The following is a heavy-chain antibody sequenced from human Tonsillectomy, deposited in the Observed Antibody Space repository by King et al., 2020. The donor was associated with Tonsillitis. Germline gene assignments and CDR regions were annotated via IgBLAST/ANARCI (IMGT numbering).Heavy chain of an antibody. J-gene: IGHJ5*02. CDR1: GFTFSNYA. D-gene: IGHD3-10*01. CDR2: ISGSGGTT. V-gene: IGHV3-23*04. Sequence: VQLVESGGGLVQPGGSLRLSCAASGFTFSNYAMSWVRQAPGKWLEWVSTISGSGGTTYYADSVKGRFTISRDNSKNTLYLQMNSLRAEDTAVYYCAKTPYGSGLGWFDPWGQGTLVTVSS. CDR3: AKTPYGSGLGWFDP.